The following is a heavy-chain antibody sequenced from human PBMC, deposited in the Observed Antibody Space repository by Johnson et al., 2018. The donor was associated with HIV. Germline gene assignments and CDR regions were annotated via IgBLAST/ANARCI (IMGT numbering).Heavy chain of an antibody. J-gene: IGHJ3*02. CDR3: TRDWHSSSWYRDALDS. D-gene: IGHD6-13*01. Sequence: VQLVESGGGLVQPGGSLKLSCVASGFTFSGSAMHWVRQASGKGLAWVGFIRSNAYGGTTAYAASVKGSFTISRDDSKSIAYLQMHRLKTEDTAGYYCTRDWHSSSWYRDALDSWGQGTMVTVSS. CDR1: GFTFSGSA. CDR2: IRSNAYGGTT. V-gene: IGHV3-49*04.